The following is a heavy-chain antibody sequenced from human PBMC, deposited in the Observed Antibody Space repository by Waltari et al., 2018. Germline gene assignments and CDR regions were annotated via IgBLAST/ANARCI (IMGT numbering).Heavy chain of an antibody. CDR2: ITYDGKHK. V-gene: IGHV3-30*03. Sequence: QVQLVESGGGVVQPGQSLRLSCSASGFSFSGFSMHGVRQAPGKGLEWVAVITYDGKHKDYADAVKGRFTISRDNSKNTVYLQRNILRLQDTAVYYCASDPSRLSTPGGYFDNWGQGTLVTVSS. CDR3: ASDPSRLSTPGGYFDN. J-gene: IGHJ4*02. CDR1: GFSFSGFS. D-gene: IGHD2-8*02.